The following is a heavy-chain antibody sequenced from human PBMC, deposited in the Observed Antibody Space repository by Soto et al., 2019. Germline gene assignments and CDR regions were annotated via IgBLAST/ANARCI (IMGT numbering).Heavy chain of an antibody. CDR2: ISPHNRNT. D-gene: IGHD3-9*01. CDR3: ARDEVVYDILTGYYKAHHFDQ. V-gene: IGHV1-18*01. Sequence: QVQLVQSGAEVKKPGDSVKVSCKASGYTFGHFYITWVRQAPGQGLEWMGAISPHNRNTNYAEKFRGRVTMTTDTSTTTAYMELRRLGSDDTAVYYCARDEVVYDILTGYYKAHHFDQWGQGALVTVSS. J-gene: IGHJ4*02. CDR1: GYTFGHFY.